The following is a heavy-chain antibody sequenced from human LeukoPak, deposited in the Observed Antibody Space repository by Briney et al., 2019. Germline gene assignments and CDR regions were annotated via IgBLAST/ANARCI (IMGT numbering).Heavy chain of an antibody. J-gene: IGHJ4*02. Sequence: SETLSLTCTVSAGSISSSSYSWGWIRQPPGKGLEWIGSIYYSGSTYYNPSVKSRVTISVDTSKNQFSLKLSSVTAADTAVYYCARVPNYGSVKDWGQGTLVTVSS. V-gene: IGHV4-39*01. CDR3: ARVPNYGSVKD. CDR2: IYYSGST. CDR1: AGSISSSSYS. D-gene: IGHD3-10*01.